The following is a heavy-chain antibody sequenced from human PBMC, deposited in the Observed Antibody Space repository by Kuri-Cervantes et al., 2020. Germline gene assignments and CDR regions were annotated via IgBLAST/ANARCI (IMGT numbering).Heavy chain of an antibody. J-gene: IGHJ6*02. CDR2: INPSGGST. V-gene: IGHV1-46*01. D-gene: IGHD2-15*01. CDR3: ARDCSGGSCFVFGMDV. CDR1: GYTFTSYY. Sequence: ASVKVSCKASGYTFTSYYMHWVRQAPGQGLEWMGIINPSGGSTSYAQKFQGRVTMTRDTSTSTVYMELGSLRSEDTAVYYCARDCSGGSCFVFGMDVWGQGTTVTVSS.